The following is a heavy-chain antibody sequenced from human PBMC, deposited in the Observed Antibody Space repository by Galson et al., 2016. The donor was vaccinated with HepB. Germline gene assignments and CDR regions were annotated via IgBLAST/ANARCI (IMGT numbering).Heavy chain of an antibody. CDR3: ARDGGQSIPLYYGMDV. V-gene: IGHV3-53*01. CDR2: IYSSGIT. J-gene: IGHJ6*04. Sequence: SLRLSCVASGFTINNNHMSWVRQAPGKGLEWVSIIYSSGITYYADSMNGRLTVSRDNSKNMVYLQMNSLRPEDTAVYYCARDGGQSIPLYYGMDVWGKGTPVTVST. D-gene: IGHD2-2*02. CDR1: GFTINNNH.